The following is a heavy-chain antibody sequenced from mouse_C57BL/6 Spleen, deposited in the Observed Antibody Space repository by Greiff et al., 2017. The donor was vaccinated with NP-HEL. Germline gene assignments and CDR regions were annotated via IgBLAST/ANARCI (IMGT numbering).Heavy chain of an antibody. D-gene: IGHD4-1*01. CDR2: IDPEDGDT. J-gene: IGHJ2*01. Sequence: EVQLQQSGAELVRPGASVKLSCTASGFNIKDYYMHWVKQRPEQGLEWIGRIDPEDGDTEYAPKFQGKATMTADTSSNTAYLQRSSLTSEDTAVYYCTTSPLGGYFDYWGQGTTLTVSS. CDR1: GFNIKDYY. CDR3: TTSPLGGYFDY. V-gene: IGHV14-1*01.